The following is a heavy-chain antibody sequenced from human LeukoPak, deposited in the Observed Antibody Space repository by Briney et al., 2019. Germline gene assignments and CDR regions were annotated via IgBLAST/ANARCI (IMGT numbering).Heavy chain of an antibody. V-gene: IGHV4-59*12. CDR3: ARLRSGWADY. Sequence: SETLSLTCTVSGGSISSYYWSWIRQPPGKGLEWIGYIYYSGSTNYNPSLKSRVTISVDTSKNQFSLKLSSVTAADTAVYYCARLRSGWADYWGQGTLVTVSS. D-gene: IGHD6-19*01. CDR1: GGSISSYY. CDR2: IYYSGST. J-gene: IGHJ4*02.